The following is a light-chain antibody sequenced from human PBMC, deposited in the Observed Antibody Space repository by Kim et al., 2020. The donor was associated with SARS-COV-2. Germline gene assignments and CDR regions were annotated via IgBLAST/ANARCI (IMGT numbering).Light chain of an antibody. CDR1: HSVISSY. V-gene: IGKV3-20*01. J-gene: IGKJ4*01. CDR2: GAS. Sequence: SPGDRASLSCRASHSVISSYLAWYQQKPGQAPRLLIYGASSRATGIPDRFSGSGSRTDFTLTISRLEPEDVAVYYCQQYGSSPLTFGGGTKVDIK. CDR3: QQYGSSPLT.